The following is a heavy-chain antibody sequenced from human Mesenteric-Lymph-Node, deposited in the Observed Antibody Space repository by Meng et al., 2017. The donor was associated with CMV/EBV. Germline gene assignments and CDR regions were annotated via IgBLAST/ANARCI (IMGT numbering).Heavy chain of an antibody. D-gene: IGHD4-17*01. CDR3: AKDPAHYGDYGAYYFDY. Sequence: GESLKISCAASGFTFSSHWMTWVRQAPGKGLGWVSAISGSGGSSCYADSVKGRFTISRDTSKDTLYLHMNDLRPEDTAVYYCAKDPAHYGDYGAYYFDYWGQGTLVTVSS. CDR2: ISGSGGSS. J-gene: IGHJ4*02. V-gene: IGHV3-23*01. CDR1: GFTFSSHW.